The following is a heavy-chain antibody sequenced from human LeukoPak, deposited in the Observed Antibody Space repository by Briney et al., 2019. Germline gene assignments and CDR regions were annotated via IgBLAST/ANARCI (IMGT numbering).Heavy chain of an antibody. J-gene: IGHJ4*02. CDR3: ASYTYYYGSGSYYFGY. CDR2: ISSSSSYT. Sequence: GGSLRLSCAASGFTFSNAWMSWVRQAPRKGLEWVSYISSSSSYTNYADSVKGRFTISRDNAKNSLYLQMNSLRAEDTAVYYCASYTYYYGSGSYYFGYWGQGTLVTVSS. V-gene: IGHV3-11*06. D-gene: IGHD3-10*01. CDR1: GFTFSNAW.